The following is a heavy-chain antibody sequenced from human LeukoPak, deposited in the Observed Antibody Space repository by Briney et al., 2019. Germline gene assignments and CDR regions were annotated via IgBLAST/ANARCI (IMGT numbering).Heavy chain of an antibody. CDR1: GFTFSSYA. J-gene: IGHJ4*02. D-gene: IGHD2-15*01. Sequence: QSGGSLRLSCAASGFTFSSYAMRWVRQAPGKGLEWVAVISYDGSNKYYADSVKCRFTISRDNSKNTLYLQMNSLRAEDTAVYYCARELDCSGGSCSFFDYWGQGTLVTVSS. CDR3: ARELDCSGGSCSFFDY. V-gene: IGHV3-30*04. CDR2: ISYDGSNK.